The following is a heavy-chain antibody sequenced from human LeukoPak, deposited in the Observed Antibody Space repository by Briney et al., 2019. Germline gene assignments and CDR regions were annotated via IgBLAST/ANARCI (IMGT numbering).Heavy chain of an antibody. CDR3: ARHHAGIYSGSPDYYYYYYMDV. CDR2: IYPGDSDT. CDR1: GYSFTNYW. Sequence: GESLKISCKGSGYSFTNYWIGWVRQMPGKGLEWMGIIYPGDSDTRYSPSFQVQVTISADKSISTAYLQWSSLKASDTAMYYCARHHAGIYSGSPDYYYYYYMDVWGKGTTVTVSS. V-gene: IGHV5-51*01. D-gene: IGHD1-26*01. J-gene: IGHJ6*03.